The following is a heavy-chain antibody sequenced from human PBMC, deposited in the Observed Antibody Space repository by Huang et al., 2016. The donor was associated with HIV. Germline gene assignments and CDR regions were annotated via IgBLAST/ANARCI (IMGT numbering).Heavy chain of an antibody. Sequence: EVQLLESGGGLVQPGGSLSLVCAASGFTFSSYAMCWVRQAPGKGLVWVSAIGVSGGSTYYADSVKGRFTISRDNAKITLYLQMNSLRAEDTAVYYWAKSGYCSGGSCYLEGFDPWGQGTLVTVSS. D-gene: IGHD2-15*01. CDR1: GFTFSSYA. V-gene: IGHV3-23*01. CDR2: IGVSGGST. CDR3: AKSGYCSGGSCYLEGFDP. J-gene: IGHJ5*02.